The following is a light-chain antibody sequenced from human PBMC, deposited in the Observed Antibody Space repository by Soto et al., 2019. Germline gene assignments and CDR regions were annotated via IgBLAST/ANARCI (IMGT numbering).Light chain of an antibody. CDR1: QSISSC. CDR2: AAS. V-gene: IGKV1-39*01. Sequence: DIQMTQAASSLSASVGDRVTITCRASQSISSCLNWYQQKPGKAPRLLVYAASNLQSGVPSRFSGSESGTDFILTISSLQPEDFATYYCQQIYVAPVTFGQGTKVEIK. J-gene: IGKJ1*01. CDR3: QQIYVAPVT.